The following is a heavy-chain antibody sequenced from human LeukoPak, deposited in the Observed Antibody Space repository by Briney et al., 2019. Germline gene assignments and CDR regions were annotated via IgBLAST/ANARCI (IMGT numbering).Heavy chain of an antibody. J-gene: IGHJ3*02. D-gene: IGHD4-17*01. CDR2: ISSSSSYI. Sequence: GGSLRLSCAASGFTFSSYSMNWVRQAPGKGLEWVSSISSSSSYIYYADSVKGRFTISRDNAKNSLYLQMNSLRADDTAVYYCARVSGDFDAFDIWGQGTMVTVSS. V-gene: IGHV3-21*01. CDR3: ARVSGDFDAFDI. CDR1: GFTFSSYS.